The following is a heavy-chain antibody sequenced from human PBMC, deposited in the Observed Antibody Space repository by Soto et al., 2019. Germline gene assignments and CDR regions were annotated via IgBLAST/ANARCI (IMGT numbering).Heavy chain of an antibody. CDR3: ARLSQAVPAAMPSYYGMDV. CDR2: IYPGDSDT. D-gene: IGHD2-2*01. CDR1: GYSFTSYW. J-gene: IGHJ6*02. Sequence: GESLKISCKGSGYSFTSYWIGWVRQMPGKGLEWMGIIYPGDSDTRYSPSFQGQVTISADKSISTAYLQWSSLKASDTAMYYCARLSQAVPAAMPSYYGMDVWGQGTTVTVSS. V-gene: IGHV5-51*01.